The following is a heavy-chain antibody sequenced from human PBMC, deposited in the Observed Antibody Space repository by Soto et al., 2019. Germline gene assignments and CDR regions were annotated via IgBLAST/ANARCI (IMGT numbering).Heavy chain of an antibody. V-gene: IGHV3-23*01. CDR3: AKQQVTGMDPFDY. J-gene: IGHJ4*02. CDR1: GFTFSSYA. D-gene: IGHD2-8*01. Sequence: GGSLRLSCEASGFTFSSYAMSWVRQAPGKGLEWVSSISERGGYTYYAASVKGQVTISRDNSKNTLYLQMNSLRAEDTAVYYWAKQQVTGMDPFDYWGQGTLVTVSS. CDR2: ISERGGYT.